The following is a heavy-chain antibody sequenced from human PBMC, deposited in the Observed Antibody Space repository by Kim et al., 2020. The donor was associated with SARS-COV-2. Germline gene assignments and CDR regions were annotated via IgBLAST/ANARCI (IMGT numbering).Heavy chain of an antibody. Sequence: GGSLRLSCEASGFTLSDYYMSWIRQAPGKGLEWVSYITSSGNTMYYADAVKGRFTISRDNVKKSLYLQMNSLSAEDTAVYYCARDRLCVGFDHWGQGTLVTVSS. CDR2: ITSSGNTM. V-gene: IGHV3-11*01. J-gene: IGHJ5*02. CDR3: ARDRLCVGFDH. CDR1: GFTLSDYY.